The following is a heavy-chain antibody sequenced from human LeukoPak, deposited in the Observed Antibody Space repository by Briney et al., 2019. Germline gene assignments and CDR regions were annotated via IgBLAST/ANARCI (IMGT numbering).Heavy chain of an antibody. CDR2: ISAYNGNT. J-gene: IGHJ4*02. Sequence: ASVKVSFKASGYAFTIYGISWVRQAPGQGLEWMGWISAYNGNTNYAQKLQGRVTMTTDTSTSTAYMELRSLRSDDTAVYYCARRVAGSGWEYYFDYWGQGTLVTVSS. CDR1: GYAFTIYG. D-gene: IGHD6-19*01. CDR3: ARRVAGSGWEYYFDY. V-gene: IGHV1-18*01.